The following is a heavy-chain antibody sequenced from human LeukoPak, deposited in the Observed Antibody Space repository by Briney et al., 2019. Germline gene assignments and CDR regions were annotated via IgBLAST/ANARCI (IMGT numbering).Heavy chain of an antibody. CDR2: ITSDGSNT. Sequence: GGSLRLSCAASGFTFSSYWMHWVRQVPGKGLVWVSRITSDGSNTAYAGSVKGRFTISRDNAKNTLYLQMNSLRAEDTAVYYCARDTAHAFDIWGQGTMVTVSS. CDR1: GFTFSSYW. D-gene: IGHD5-18*01. V-gene: IGHV3-74*01. CDR3: ARDTAHAFDI. J-gene: IGHJ3*02.